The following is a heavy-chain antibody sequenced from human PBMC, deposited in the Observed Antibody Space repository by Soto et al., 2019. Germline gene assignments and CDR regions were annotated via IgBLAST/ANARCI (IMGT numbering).Heavy chain of an antibody. Sequence: ASVKVSCTASGYTFTSYGISWVRQAPGQGLEWMGWISAYNGNTNYAQMLQGRVTMTTDTSTSTAYMELRSLRSDDTAVYYCARDRGYYDSSGPTFPLLGWGQGTLVTVSS. J-gene: IGHJ4*02. D-gene: IGHD3-22*01. V-gene: IGHV1-18*01. CDR2: ISAYNGNT. CDR3: ARDRGYYDSSGPTFPLLG. CDR1: GYTFTSYG.